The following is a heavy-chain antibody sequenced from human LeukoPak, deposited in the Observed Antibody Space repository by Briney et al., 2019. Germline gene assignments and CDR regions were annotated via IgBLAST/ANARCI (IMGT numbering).Heavy chain of an antibody. CDR1: GGSISSYY. J-gene: IGHJ6*02. Sequence: PSETLSLTCTVSGGSISSYYWSWIRQPPGKGLEWIGYIYYSGSTNYNPSFKSRVTISVDTSKNQFSLKLSSVTAADTAVYYCARERLYGMDVWGQGTTVTVSS. CDR2: IYYSGST. CDR3: ARERLYGMDV. V-gene: IGHV4-59*01.